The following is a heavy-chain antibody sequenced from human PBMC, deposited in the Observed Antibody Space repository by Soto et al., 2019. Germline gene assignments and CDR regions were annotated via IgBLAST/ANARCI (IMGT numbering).Heavy chain of an antibody. CDR2: ISAYNGNT. Sequence: ASVKVSCKASGYTFTSYGISWVRQAPGQGLEWMGWISAYNGNTNYAQKLQGRVTMTTDTSTSTAYMELRSLRSDDTAVYYCARNYTEGYYYYFGMDVWGQGTTVTVSS. J-gene: IGHJ6*02. V-gene: IGHV1-18*01. D-gene: IGHD1-7*01. CDR1: GYTFTSYG. CDR3: ARNYTEGYYYYFGMDV.